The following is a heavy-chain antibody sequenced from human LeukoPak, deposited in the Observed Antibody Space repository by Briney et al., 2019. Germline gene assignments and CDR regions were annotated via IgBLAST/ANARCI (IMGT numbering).Heavy chain of an antibody. D-gene: IGHD1-26*01. CDR1: GGTFSSYA. CDR3: ARNRWEPYHI. V-gene: IGHV1-69*01. CDR2: IIPIFGTA. J-gene: IGHJ3*02. Sequence: GASVKVSCKASGGTFSSYAISWVRQAPGQGLEWMGGIIPIFGTANYAQKFQGRVTITADESTSTAYMELRSLRSDDTAVYYCARNRWEPYHIWGQGTMVTVSS.